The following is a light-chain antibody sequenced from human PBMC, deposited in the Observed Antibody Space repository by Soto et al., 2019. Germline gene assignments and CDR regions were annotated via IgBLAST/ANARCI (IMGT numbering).Light chain of an antibody. Sequence: QSVLTQPPSASGTPGQRVTISCSGSSSNIGSNYVYWYQQLPGTAPKLLIYRNNQRPSGVPDRFSGSKSGTSASLAISGPRSEDEADYYGTAWDDSLSGHAVCGGGTQLTVL. CDR1: SSNIGSNY. CDR2: RNN. J-gene: IGLJ7*01. V-gene: IGLV1-47*01. CDR3: TAWDDSLSGHAV.